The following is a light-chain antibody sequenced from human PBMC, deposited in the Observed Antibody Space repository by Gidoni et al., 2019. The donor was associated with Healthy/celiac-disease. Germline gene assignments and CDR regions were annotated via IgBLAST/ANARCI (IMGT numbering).Light chain of an antibody. CDR1: QSISSY. J-gene: IGKJ5*01. Sequence: DIQMTQSPSSLSASVGDRVTITCRASQSISSYLNWYQQKPGKAHKLLIYAASSVQSGVPSRFSGSGSGTDFTLTISSLQPEDFATYYCQQSYSTPPITFGQGTRLEIK. CDR3: QQSYSTPPIT. CDR2: AAS. V-gene: IGKV1-39*01.